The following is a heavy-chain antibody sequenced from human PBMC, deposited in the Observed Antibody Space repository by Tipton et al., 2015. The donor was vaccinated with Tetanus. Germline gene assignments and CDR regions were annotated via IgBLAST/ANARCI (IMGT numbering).Heavy chain of an antibody. CDR3: ARGEDAYKTGNY. D-gene: IGHD5-24*01. J-gene: IGHJ4*02. V-gene: IGHV4-59*12. CDR1: GGSISSYY. CDR2: VHYSGRT. Sequence: TLSLTCSVSGGSISSYYWTWIRQPPGRGLEWIGFVHYSGRTNYSPSLRSRVSLSVDTSKNQFSLKLTSLTAADTAVYFCARGEDAYKTGNYWGQGTLVTVSS.